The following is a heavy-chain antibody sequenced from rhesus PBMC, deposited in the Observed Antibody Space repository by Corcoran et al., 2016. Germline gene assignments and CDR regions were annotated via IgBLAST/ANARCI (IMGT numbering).Heavy chain of an antibody. CDR2: SAPDNDKA. CDR3: LRGGWNAHFDY. D-gene: IGHD1-14*01. Sequence: QVQLVQSGPEVKKPGTSMKVSCKASGYTFSTYYINWLRQAPGQGLEWLVGSAPDNDKAGPEQKFVGRVIMTRGTSTSTAYMELNSLTSEDTAVYYCLRGGWNAHFDYWGQGVLVTVSS. V-gene: IGHV1-200*01. CDR1: GYTFSTYY. J-gene: IGHJ4*01.